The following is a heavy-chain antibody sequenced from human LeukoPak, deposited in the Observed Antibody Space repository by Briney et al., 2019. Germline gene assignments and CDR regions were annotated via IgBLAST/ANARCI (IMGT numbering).Heavy chain of an antibody. CDR1: GFTFSNAW. CDR2: IKTKTDGGTA. Sequence: GGSLRLSCAASGFTFSNAWMNWVRQAPGKGLEWVARIKTKTDGGTADYAAPVKGRFTISRDDSKNTVYLQMNSLKTEDTAVCYCVSQYFDYWGQGTLVTASS. J-gene: IGHJ4*02. V-gene: IGHV3-15*01. CDR3: VSQYFDY.